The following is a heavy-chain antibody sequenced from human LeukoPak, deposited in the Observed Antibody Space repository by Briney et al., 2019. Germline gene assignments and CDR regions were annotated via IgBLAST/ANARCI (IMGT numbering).Heavy chain of an antibody. CDR3: ARESGSSSWHDPYYFDY. V-gene: IGHV3-23*01. Sequence: GGSLRLSCAASGFTFSSYAMSWVRQAPGKGLEWVSAISGSGGSTYYADSVKGRFTISRDNAKNSLYLQMNSLRAEDTAVYYCARESGSSSWHDPYYFDYWGQGTLVTVSS. CDR1: GFTFSSYA. J-gene: IGHJ4*02. CDR2: ISGSGGST. D-gene: IGHD6-13*01.